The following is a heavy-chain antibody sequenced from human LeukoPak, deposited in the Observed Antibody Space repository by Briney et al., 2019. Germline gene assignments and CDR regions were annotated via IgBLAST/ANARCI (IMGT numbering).Heavy chain of an antibody. CDR2: IRSKRYGGAT. J-gene: IGHJ6*03. CDR1: GFTFGDYA. D-gene: IGHD4-17*01. CDR3: SRDQLGGDPDDYYYYYMDV. V-gene: IGHV3-49*03. Sequence: GGSLRLSCTASGFTFGDYAMSWFRQAPGKGLEWVGFIRSKRYGGATEYAASVKGRFTISRGDSKSIAYLQMNSLKTEDTAMYYCSRDQLGGDPDDYYYYYMDVWGKGTTVTVSS.